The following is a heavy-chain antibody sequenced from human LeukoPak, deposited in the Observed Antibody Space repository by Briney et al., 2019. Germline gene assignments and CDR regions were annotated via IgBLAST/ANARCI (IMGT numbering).Heavy chain of an antibody. CDR1: GYTFTNNY. J-gene: IGHJ4*02. Sequence: ASVKVSCKASGYTFTNNYLHWVRQAPGQGLEWMGIINPSGGSTSYAQKFQGRVTMTRDTSTSTVYMELSSLRSEDTAVYYCARGDSGWQTETFAFIFWGQGTLVTVSS. V-gene: IGHV1-46*01. D-gene: IGHD6-19*01. CDR3: ARGDSGWQTETFAFIF. CDR2: INPSGGST.